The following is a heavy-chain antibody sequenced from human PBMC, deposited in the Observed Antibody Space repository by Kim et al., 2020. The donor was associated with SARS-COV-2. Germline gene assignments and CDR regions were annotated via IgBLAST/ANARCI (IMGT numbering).Heavy chain of an antibody. D-gene: IGHD6-6*01. CDR2: IYYSGST. Sequence: SETLSLTCTVSGGSISSYYWSWIRQPPGQGLEWIGYIYYSGSTNYNPSLKSRVTISVDTSKNQFSLKLSSVTAADTAMYYCARTSRYYYYGMDVWGRGTTVTFSS. CDR1: GGSISSYY. CDR3: ARTSRYYYYGMDV. V-gene: IGHV4-59*13. J-gene: IGHJ6*02.